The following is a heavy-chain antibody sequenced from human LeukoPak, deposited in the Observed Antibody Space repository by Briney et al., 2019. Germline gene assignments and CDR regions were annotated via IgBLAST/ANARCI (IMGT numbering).Heavy chain of an antibody. D-gene: IGHD3-22*01. CDR3: AKRLEDYYDSSGSPDVY. J-gene: IGHJ4*02. CDR1: GFTFSNAW. Sequence: PGGSLRLSCTASGFTFSNAWMSWVRQAPGKGLEWVGRIKSKLDDETTDYAAPVKGRFIISRDDSKNTLFLQMNSLRAEDTAVYYCAKRLEDYYDSSGSPDVYWGQGTLVTVSS. CDR2: IKSKLDDETT. V-gene: IGHV3-15*01.